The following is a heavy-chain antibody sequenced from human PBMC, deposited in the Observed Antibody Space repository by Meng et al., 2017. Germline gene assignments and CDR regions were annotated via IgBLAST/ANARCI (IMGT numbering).Heavy chain of an antibody. Sequence: QVQRGQSGAEVKKPGASVKVSCNVYGYPLTELYMHWVRQAPGKGLEWMGGFDPEDGETIYAQKYQRRVTMTEDTSTDTAYMELSILRSEDTAVYYCAAYSGYDYYFDYWGQGTLVTVSS. CDR1: GYPLTELY. J-gene: IGHJ4*02. CDR2: FDPEDGET. CDR3: AAYSGYDYYFDY. D-gene: IGHD5-12*01. V-gene: IGHV1-24*01.